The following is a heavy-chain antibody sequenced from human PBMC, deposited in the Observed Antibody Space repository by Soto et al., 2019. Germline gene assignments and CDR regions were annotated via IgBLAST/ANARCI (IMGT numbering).Heavy chain of an antibody. Sequence: QGQLVESGGGVVQPGTSLRLSCEASGFIFSRYGMHWVRQAPGKGLEWVAVISYDGSNKYYAESVKGRFIISRDKSENTLYLQMNSLRAEDTAEYYCAKDLGSGKPYYYYAMDVWGQGTTVTVSS. CDR2: ISYDGSNK. D-gene: IGHD3-10*01. V-gene: IGHV3-30*18. CDR1: GFIFSRYG. CDR3: AKDLGSGKPYYYYAMDV. J-gene: IGHJ6*02.